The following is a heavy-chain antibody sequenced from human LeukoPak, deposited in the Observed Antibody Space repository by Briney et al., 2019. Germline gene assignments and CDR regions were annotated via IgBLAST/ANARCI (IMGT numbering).Heavy chain of an antibody. CDR2: INHSGST. J-gene: IGHJ4*02. V-gene: IGHV4-34*01. D-gene: IGHD4-17*01. CDR3: ARGRRTVTYDY. CDR1: GGSFSGYY. Sequence: SETLSLTCAVSGGSFSGYYWSWIRQPPGKGLEWIGEINHSGSTNYNPSLKSRVTISVDTSKNPFSLKLSSVTAADTAVYYCARGRRTVTYDYWGQGTLVTVSS.